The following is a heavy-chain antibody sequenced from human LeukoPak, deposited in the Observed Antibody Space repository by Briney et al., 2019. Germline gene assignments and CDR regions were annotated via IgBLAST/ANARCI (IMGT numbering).Heavy chain of an antibody. D-gene: IGHD5-18*01. CDR3: ARNTYSYDY. CDR1: GFTFSSHD. J-gene: IGHJ4*02. Sequence: PGGSLRLSCAASGFTFSSHDMNWVRQAPGKGLDWASYISNSATTIYYADSVKGRFTISRDNAKNSLYLQMNSLRAEDTAVYYCARNTYSYDYWGQGTLVTVSS. V-gene: IGHV3-48*03. CDR2: ISNSATTI.